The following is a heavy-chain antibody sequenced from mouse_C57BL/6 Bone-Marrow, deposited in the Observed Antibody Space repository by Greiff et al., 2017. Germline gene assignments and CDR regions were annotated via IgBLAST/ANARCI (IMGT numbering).Heavy chain of an antibody. CDR1: GYTFTSYW. D-gene: IGHD1-1*01. J-gene: IGHJ1*03. V-gene: IGHV1-7*01. CDR3: ARRYYGSVYFDV. CDR2: INPSSGYT. Sequence: QVQLQQSGAELAQPGASVKLSCTASGYTFTSYWMHWVKQRPGQGLEWIGYINPSSGYTKYNQKFKDKATLTADKSSSTDYMQLSSLTYEDSAVYYWARRYYGSVYFDVWGTGTAVTVSS.